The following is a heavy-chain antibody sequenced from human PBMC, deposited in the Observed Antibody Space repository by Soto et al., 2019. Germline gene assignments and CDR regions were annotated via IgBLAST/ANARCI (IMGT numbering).Heavy chain of an antibody. CDR2: ISYDGSNK. D-gene: IGHD3-22*01. V-gene: IGHV3-30-3*01. Sequence: PGGSLRLSCAASGFTFSSYAMHWVRQAPGKGLEWVAVISYDGSNKYYADSVKGRFTISRDNSKNTLYLQMNSLRAEDTAVYYCARDRGPACSDSSGYCHYYYYGMDVWGQGTTVTVSS. CDR3: ARDRGPACSDSSGYCHYYYYGMDV. J-gene: IGHJ6*02. CDR1: GFTFSSYA.